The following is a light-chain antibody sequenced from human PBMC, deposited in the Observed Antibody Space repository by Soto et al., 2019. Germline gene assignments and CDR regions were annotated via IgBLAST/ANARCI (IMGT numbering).Light chain of an antibody. Sequence: QPVLTQSSSASASLGSSVKLTCTLSSGHSSYIIAWHQQQPGKAPRYLMKLEGSGTYNKGSGVPDRFSGSSSGADRYLTISNFQFEDEADYYCETWDTNTRVFGGGTKLTVL. CDR1: SGHSSYI. J-gene: IGLJ2*01. V-gene: IGLV4-60*02. CDR3: ETWDTNTRV. CDR2: LEGSGTY.